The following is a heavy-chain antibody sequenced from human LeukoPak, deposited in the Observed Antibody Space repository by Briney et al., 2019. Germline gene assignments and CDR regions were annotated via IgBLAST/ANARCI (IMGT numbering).Heavy chain of an antibody. J-gene: IGHJ5*02. Sequence: PGGSLRLSCAASGLTFNYSAMSWVRQAPGKGLEWVSTISGGGSNIYSADSLKGRFTISRDNSKNTLYLQMNSLRAEDTAVYYCAKSIGLGLLPVMRFDPWGQGTLVTVSS. D-gene: IGHD1-26*01. V-gene: IGHV3-23*01. CDR2: ISGGGSNI. CDR1: GLTFNYSA. CDR3: AKSIGLGLLPVMRFDP.